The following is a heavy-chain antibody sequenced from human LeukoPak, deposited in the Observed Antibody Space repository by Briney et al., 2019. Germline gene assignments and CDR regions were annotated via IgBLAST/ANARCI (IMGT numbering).Heavy chain of an antibody. CDR1: GFTFSSYG. V-gene: IGHV3-30*18. CDR2: ISYGGSNK. D-gene: IGHD3-10*01. Sequence: PGGSLRLSCAASGFTFSSYGMHWVRQAPGKGLGWVAIISYGGSNKYYADSVKGRFTISRDNSKNTLYLQMNSPRAEDTAVYYCAKLYAGGSGSYYLDAFDIWGQGTMVTVSS. J-gene: IGHJ3*02. CDR3: AKLYAGGSGSYYLDAFDI.